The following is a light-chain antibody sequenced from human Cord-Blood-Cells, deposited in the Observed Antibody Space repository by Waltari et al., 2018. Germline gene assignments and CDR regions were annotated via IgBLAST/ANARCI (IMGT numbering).Light chain of an antibody. CDR3: SSYAGSNNWV. CDR2: EVS. Sequence: QSALTQPPSASGSPGQSVPIPGTGTSGDVGGYNYAPWYQHNPGKAPKPMVYEVSKRPSGVPDRFAGSKSGNTASQTVSGLQAEDEADYYCSSYAGSNNWVFGGGTKLTVL. J-gene: IGLJ3*02. V-gene: IGLV2-8*01. CDR1: SGDVGGYNY.